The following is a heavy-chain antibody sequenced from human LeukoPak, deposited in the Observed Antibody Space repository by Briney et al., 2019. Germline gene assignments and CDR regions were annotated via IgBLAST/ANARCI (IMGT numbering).Heavy chain of an antibody. CDR3: AREGMVATFDY. CDR1: GFTFSSYS. Sequence: GGSLRLSCAASGFTFSSYSMNWVRQAPGKGLEWVSSISSSRYIYYADSVKGRFTISRDRAKNSLYLQMNSLRAEDTAIYYCAREGMVATFDYWGQGTLVTVSS. V-gene: IGHV3-21*01. CDR2: ISSSRYI. D-gene: IGHD5-12*01. J-gene: IGHJ4*02.